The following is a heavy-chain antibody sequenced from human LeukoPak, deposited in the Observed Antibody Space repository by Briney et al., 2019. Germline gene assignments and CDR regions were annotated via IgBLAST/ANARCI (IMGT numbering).Heavy chain of an antibody. D-gene: IGHD3-3*01. V-gene: IGHV1-2*06. CDR3: ARVLQDDFWSGEIPGLDY. CDR2: INPNSGGT. Sequence: VASVKVSCKASGYTFTNYYIHWVRQAPGQGLEWMGRINPNSGGTNYAQKFQGRVTMTRDTSISTAYMEVSRLRSDDTAVYYCARVLQDDFWSGEIPGLDYWGQGILVIVSS. CDR1: GYTFTNYY. J-gene: IGHJ4*02.